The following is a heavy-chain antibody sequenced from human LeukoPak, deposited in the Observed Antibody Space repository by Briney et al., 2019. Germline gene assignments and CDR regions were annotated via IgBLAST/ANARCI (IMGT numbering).Heavy chain of an antibody. J-gene: IGHJ4*02. Sequence: GGSLRLSCGASGFTFSSYAMSWVRQAPEMGLEWVSGISGSGGSTYYADSVKGRFTISRDNSKNTLYLQMNSLRAEDTAVYYCAKDGKTRNWNYFQAKPVYWGQGSLVTVSS. V-gene: IGHV3-23*01. CDR1: GFTFSSYA. D-gene: IGHD1-7*01. CDR2: ISGSGGST. CDR3: AKDGKTRNWNYFQAKPVY.